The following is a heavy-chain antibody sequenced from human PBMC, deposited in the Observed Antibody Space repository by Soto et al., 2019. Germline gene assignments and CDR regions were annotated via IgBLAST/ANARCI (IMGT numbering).Heavy chain of an antibody. CDR3: ARSKDRFLEWSFMDV. Sequence: ASVKVSCKASGYTFTSYGISWVRQAPGQGLEWMGWISAYNGNTNYAQKLQGRVTMTTDTSTSTAYMELRSLSSDYTAVYYCARSKDRFLEWSFMDVWGKGTTVTVSS. D-gene: IGHD3-3*01. CDR2: ISAYNGNT. J-gene: IGHJ6*03. V-gene: IGHV1-18*01. CDR1: GYTFTSYG.